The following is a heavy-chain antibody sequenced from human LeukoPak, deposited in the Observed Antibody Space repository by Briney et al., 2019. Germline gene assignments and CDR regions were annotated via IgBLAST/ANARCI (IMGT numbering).Heavy chain of an antibody. Sequence: PSETLSLTCTVSGGSISSSSYYWGWIRQPPGKGLEWIGSISYSGSTYYNPSLKSRVTIFVDTSKNQFSLKLSSVTAADTAVYYCARGAYYYDSSGYYYGRYFDLWGRGTLVTVSS. V-gene: IGHV4-39*07. CDR1: GGSISSSSYY. D-gene: IGHD3-22*01. CDR3: ARGAYYYDSSGYYYGRYFDL. CDR2: ISYSGST. J-gene: IGHJ2*01.